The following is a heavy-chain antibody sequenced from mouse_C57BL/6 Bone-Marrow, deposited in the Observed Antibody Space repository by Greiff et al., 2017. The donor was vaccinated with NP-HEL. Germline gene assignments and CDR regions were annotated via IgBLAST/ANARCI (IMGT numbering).Heavy chain of an antibody. D-gene: IGHD2-10*01. CDR2: IYPRSGNT. J-gene: IGHJ3*01. Sequence: QVQLQQSGAELARPGASVKLSCKASGYTFTSYGISWVKQRTGQGLEWIGEIYPRSGNTYYNEKFKGKATLTADKSSSTAYMELRSLTSEDSAVYFCARYPYCGNLAWFAYWGQGTLVTVSA. V-gene: IGHV1-81*01. CDR3: ARYPYCGNLAWFAY. CDR1: GYTFTSYG.